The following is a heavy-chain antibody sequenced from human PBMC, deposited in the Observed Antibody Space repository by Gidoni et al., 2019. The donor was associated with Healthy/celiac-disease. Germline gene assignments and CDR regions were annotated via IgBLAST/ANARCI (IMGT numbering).Heavy chain of an antibody. CDR3: ARGAPYYYDSSGYPDYFDY. D-gene: IGHD3-22*01. Sequence: QVQLQESGPGLVKPAQTLSLTCTVSGGSISRGGYYWSWIRQHPGKGLEWIGDIYDSGSTYYNPSLKSRVTISVDTSTNQFSLTLSSVTAADTAVYSCARGAPYYYDSSGYPDYFDYWGQGTLVTVSS. V-gene: IGHV4-31*03. CDR2: IYDSGST. J-gene: IGHJ4*02. CDR1: GGSISRGGYY.